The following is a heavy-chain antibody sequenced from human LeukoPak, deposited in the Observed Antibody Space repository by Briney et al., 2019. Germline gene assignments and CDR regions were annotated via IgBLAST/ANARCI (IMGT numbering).Heavy chain of an antibody. CDR2: INPNSGET. CDR3: ASEGYGVKPFGS. CDR1: GYTFTHHY. J-gene: IGHJ5*01. Sequence: GASVKVSCKVSGYTFTHHYLHWVRQAPGQGLEWMGRINPNSGETNYKDKLQGRITMTRATSISTAYLEVTWLTSDDTAVYYCASEGYGVKPFGSWGQGTLVIVSS. V-gene: IGHV1-2*06. D-gene: IGHD2-8*01.